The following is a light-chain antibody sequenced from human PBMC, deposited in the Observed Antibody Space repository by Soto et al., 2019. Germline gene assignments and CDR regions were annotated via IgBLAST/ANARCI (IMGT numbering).Light chain of an antibody. V-gene: IGKV3-15*01. CDR2: GAS. J-gene: IGKJ1*01. CDR1: QSVSSY. Sequence: EIVMTQSPATLSVSTGERATLSCRASQSVSSYVAWYQQKPGQAPTLIIYGASTRATGIPARFSGSGSGTDCTLTISSLQPEDFAVYYCQQYNNWPCTFGQGTKVDIK. CDR3: QQYNNWPCT.